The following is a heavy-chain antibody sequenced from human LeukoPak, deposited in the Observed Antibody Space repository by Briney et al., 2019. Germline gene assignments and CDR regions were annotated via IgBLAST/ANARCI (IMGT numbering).Heavy chain of an antibody. V-gene: IGHV3-23*01. D-gene: IGHD2-8*01. CDR3: AKGPGGYCTNGVCYPFDY. CDR2: ISGSGGST. CDR1: GVTFSSYA. Sequence: GGSLRLSCAASGVTFSSYAMSWVRQAPGKGLEWVSAISGSGGSTYYADSVKGRFTISRDNSKNTLDLQMNSLRPEDTAVYYCAKGPGGYCTNGVCYPFDYWGQGTLVTVSS. J-gene: IGHJ4*02.